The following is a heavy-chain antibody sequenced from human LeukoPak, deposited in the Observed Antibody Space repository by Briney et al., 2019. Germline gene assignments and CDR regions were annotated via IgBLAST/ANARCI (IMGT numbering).Heavy chain of an antibody. CDR2: IYTSGST. CDR3: ARQGVVVTAPDAFDI. CDR1: GGSISSYY. V-gene: IGHV4-4*07. D-gene: IGHD2-21*02. J-gene: IGHJ3*02. Sequence: PSETLSLTCTVSGGSISSYYWSWIRQPAGKGLEWIGRIYTSGSTNYNPSLKSRVTMSVDTSKNQFSLKLSSVTAADTAVYYCARQGVVVTAPDAFDIWGQGTMVTVSS.